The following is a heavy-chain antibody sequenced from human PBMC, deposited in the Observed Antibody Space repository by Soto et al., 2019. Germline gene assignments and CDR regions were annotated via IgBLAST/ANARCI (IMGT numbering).Heavy chain of an antibody. D-gene: IGHD3-22*01. V-gene: IGHV3-48*02. CDR1: GFTFSSYS. CDR2: ISSSSSTI. Sequence: EVQLVESGGGLVQPGGSLRLSCAASGFTFSSYSMNWVRQAPGKGLEWVSYISSSSSTIYYADSVKGRFTISRDNAKNSLYLQMNSLRDKDTAVYYCAREDYYDSSGYQYGMDVWGQGTTVTVSS. J-gene: IGHJ6*02. CDR3: AREDYYDSSGYQYGMDV.